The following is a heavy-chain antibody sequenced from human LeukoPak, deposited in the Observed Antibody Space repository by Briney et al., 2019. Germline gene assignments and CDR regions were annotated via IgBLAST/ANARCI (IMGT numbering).Heavy chain of an antibody. Sequence: GGSLRLSCAASKFTVSSKYMSWVRQAPGKGLEWVSVIYSGGSTHYADSVKGRFTISRDNSKNTLYLQMNSLRAEDTAVYYCARVVPPTDYGSGSYYWDPYYFDYWGQGTLVTVSS. V-gene: IGHV3-66*01. CDR1: KFTVSSKY. CDR3: ARVVPPTDYGSGSYYWDPYYFDY. CDR2: IYSGGST. J-gene: IGHJ4*02. D-gene: IGHD3-10*01.